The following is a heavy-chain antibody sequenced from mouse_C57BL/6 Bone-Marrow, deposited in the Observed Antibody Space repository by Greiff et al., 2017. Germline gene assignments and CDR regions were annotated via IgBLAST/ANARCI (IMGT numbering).Heavy chain of an antibody. D-gene: IGHD2-1*01. V-gene: IGHV1-64*01. CDR1: GYTFTSYW. Sequence: QVQLQQPGPELVKPGASVKLSCKAFGYTFTSYWMHWVKQRPGQGLEWIGMIHPNSGSTNYNEQFKSKATLTVDKSSSTAYMQLSSLTSEDSAVYYCARRGGFYYGNFTWFAYWGQGTLVTVSA. CDR3: ARRGGFYYGNFTWFAY. CDR2: IHPNSGST. J-gene: IGHJ3*01.